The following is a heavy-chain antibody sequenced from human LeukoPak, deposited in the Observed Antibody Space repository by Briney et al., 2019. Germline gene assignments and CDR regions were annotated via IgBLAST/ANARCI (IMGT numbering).Heavy chain of an antibody. CDR2: IYTGDSDT. Sequence: GESLKISCKASGYSFTSYWIAWVRQMPGKGLEWMGIIYTGDSDTRYSPSFQGHVTISADKSISTAYLQWSSLKDSDTAVYYCVRPRSGSYYTYYFDYWGQGTLVTVSS. J-gene: IGHJ4*02. CDR3: VRPRSGSYYTYYFDY. V-gene: IGHV5-51*01. CDR1: GYSFTSYW. D-gene: IGHD3-10*01.